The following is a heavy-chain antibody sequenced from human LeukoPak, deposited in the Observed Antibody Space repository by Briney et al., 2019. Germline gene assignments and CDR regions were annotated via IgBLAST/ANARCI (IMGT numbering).Heavy chain of an antibody. CDR2: IRYDGSNN. Sequence: PGGSLRLSCAASGFTFRSYGMHWVRQAPGKGLEWVAFIRYDGSNNDYADSVKGRFTISRDNSKNTLYLQMNSLRAEDTAVYYCARAVSSASPASDIWRQGTMVTVS. CDR3: ARAVSSASPASDI. V-gene: IGHV3-30*02. J-gene: IGHJ3*02. CDR1: GFTFRSYG. D-gene: IGHD6-19*01.